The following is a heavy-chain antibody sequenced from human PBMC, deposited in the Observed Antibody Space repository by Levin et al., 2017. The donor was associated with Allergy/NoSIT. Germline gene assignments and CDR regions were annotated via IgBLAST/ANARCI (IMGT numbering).Heavy chain of an antibody. V-gene: IGHV1-2*02. CDR1: GYTFTGYH. CDR2: IDPNRGDT. CDR3: VRDSENWYFDY. Sequence: ASVKVSCKASGYTFTGYHIHWVRQAPGQGLEWMGWIDPNRGDTNYAQKFQGRVTLTRDTSITTAYMELSRLASDDAALYYCVRDSENWYFDYWGQGTLVTVSS. J-gene: IGHJ4*02.